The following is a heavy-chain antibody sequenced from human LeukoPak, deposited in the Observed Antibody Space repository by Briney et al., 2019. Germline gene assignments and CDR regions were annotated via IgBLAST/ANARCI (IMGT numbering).Heavy chain of an antibody. V-gene: IGHV3-21*01. CDR2: ISTGSSYI. CDR1: GFSFSIYD. Sequence: GGSLRLSCAASGFSFSIYDMTWVRQAPGKGLEWVSFISTGSSYIYYPHSVKGRFTISRDNAKNSLYLQMNSLRAEDTAVYFCARDQNRHLDYWGQGTLVTVSS. CDR3: ARDQNRHLDY. J-gene: IGHJ4*02.